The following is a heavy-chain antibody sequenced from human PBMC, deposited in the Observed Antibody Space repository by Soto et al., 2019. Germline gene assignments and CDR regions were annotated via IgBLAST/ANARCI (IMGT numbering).Heavy chain of an antibody. J-gene: IGHJ3*02. Sequence: ASVKVSCKASGYTFTSYDINWVRQATGQGLEWMGWMNPNSGNTGYAQKFQGRVTMTRNTSISTAYMELSSLRSEDTAVYYCARCDSFSGSYYGSKDAFDIWGQGTMVTVSS. CDR1: GYTFTSYD. D-gene: IGHD1-26*01. CDR2: MNPNSGNT. V-gene: IGHV1-8*01. CDR3: ARCDSFSGSYYGSKDAFDI.